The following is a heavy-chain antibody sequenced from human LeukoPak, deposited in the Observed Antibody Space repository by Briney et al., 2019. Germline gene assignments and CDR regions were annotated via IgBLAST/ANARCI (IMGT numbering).Heavy chain of an antibody. CDR1: GGSISSYY. Sequence: SETLPLTCTVSGGSISSYYWSWIRQPPGKGLEWIGYIYYSGSTNYNPSLKSRVTISVDTSKNQFSLKLSSVTAADTAVYYCARHPSMVRGVTNFDYWGQGTLVTVSS. CDR3: ARHPSMVRGVTNFDY. V-gene: IGHV4-59*08. D-gene: IGHD3-10*01. J-gene: IGHJ4*02. CDR2: IYYSGST.